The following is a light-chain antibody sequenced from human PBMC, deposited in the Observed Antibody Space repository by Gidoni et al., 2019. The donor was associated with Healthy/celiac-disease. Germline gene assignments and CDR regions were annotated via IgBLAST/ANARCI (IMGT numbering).Light chain of an antibody. CDR1: QDISNY. V-gene: IGKV1-33*01. CDR3: QQYDNLPRT. Sequence: DIQMTQSPSSLSASVGDRVTITCQAGQDISNYLNWYQQKPGKAPKLLIYDASNLETGVPSRFSGSGSGTDFTFTISSLQPEDIATYYCQQYDNLPRTFXQXTKLEIK. J-gene: IGKJ2*01. CDR2: DAS.